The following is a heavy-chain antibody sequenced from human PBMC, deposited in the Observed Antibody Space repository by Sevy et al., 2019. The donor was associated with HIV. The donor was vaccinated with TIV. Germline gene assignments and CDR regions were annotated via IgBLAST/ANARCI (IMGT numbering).Heavy chain of an antibody. CDR3: ARSPPVVVVPGAPSWFDP. J-gene: IGHJ5*02. Sequence: SETLSLTCGVHDGSFSGYYWNWIRQLPGKGLEWIGEINESGITYYNPSIKSRVTISVDTSKKQFSLKLNSVTAADTAVYFCARSPPVVVVPGAPSWFDPWGQGTLVTVSS. CDR1: DGSFSGYY. D-gene: IGHD2-2*01. V-gene: IGHV4-34*01. CDR2: INESGIT.